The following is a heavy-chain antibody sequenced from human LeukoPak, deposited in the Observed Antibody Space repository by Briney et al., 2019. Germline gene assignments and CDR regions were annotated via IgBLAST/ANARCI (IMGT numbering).Heavy chain of an antibody. CDR1: GGTFSSYA. V-gene: IGHV1-69*13. Sequence: SVKVSCKASGGTFSSYAISWVRQAPGQGPEWMGGIIPIFGTANYAQKFQGRVTITADESTSTAYMELSSLRSEDTAVYYCARSSYYDSSGYWFDYWGQGTLVTVSS. CDR2: IIPIFGTA. D-gene: IGHD3-22*01. CDR3: ARSSYYDSSGYWFDY. J-gene: IGHJ4*02.